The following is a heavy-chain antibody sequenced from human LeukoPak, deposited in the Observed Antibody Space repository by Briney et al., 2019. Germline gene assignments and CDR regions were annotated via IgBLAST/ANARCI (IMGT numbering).Heavy chain of an antibody. CDR3: ATLPAVADSYYFDY. Sequence: GGSLRLSCVASEFTFSSHGMNWVRQAPGKGLEWVSYISSRSSYIYYADSVRGRFTISRDNAKNSLYLQMNSLRAEDTAVYYCATLPAVADSYYFDYWGQGTLVTVSS. CDR1: EFTFSSHG. J-gene: IGHJ4*02. CDR2: ISSRSSYI. V-gene: IGHV3-21*01. D-gene: IGHD6-19*01.